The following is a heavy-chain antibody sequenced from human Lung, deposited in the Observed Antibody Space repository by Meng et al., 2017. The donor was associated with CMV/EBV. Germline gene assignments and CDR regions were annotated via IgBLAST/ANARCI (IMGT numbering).Heavy chain of an antibody. CDR1: RYPFTASH. J-gene: IGHJ5*02. Sequence: CTPSRYPFTASHLRWVRQAPGHVLEWLGRMNPYNGDPDYAPKFQGRVTMTRDTSIRTAYMELRGLTSDDTAVYYCTRIRISAYTWLDPWGQGTLVTVSS. V-gene: IGHV1-2*06. D-gene: IGHD2-21*01. CDR2: MNPYNGDP. CDR3: TRIRISAYTWLDP.